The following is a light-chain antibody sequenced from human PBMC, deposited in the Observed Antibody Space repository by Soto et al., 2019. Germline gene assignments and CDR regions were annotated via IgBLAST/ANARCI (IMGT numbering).Light chain of an antibody. Sequence: EIRMTQSPATLSVSPGDNATLSCRASQSVSSHAVWYQHKPGQAHRLLISDSSTRATGIPARFSGSGSGTEFTLTISSLQSDDFAVYYCQQFDDWPSFGLGTKVEI. CDR3: QQFDDWPS. J-gene: IGKJ1*01. CDR2: DSS. V-gene: IGKV3D-15*01. CDR1: QSVSSH.